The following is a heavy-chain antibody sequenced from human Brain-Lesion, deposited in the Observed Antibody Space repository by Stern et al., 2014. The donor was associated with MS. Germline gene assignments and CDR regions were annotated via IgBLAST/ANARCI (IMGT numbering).Heavy chain of an antibody. J-gene: IGHJ6*02. CDR1: GYIFTGYY. V-gene: IGHV1-2*02. CDR2: INPNSGGT. CDR3: ARDQRGITIFGVVTDYYYLGMDV. D-gene: IGHD3-3*01. Sequence: VPLVESGAEVKKPGASVKVSCQTSGYIFTGYYIHWVRQATGQGLEWMAWINPNSGGTKYAQKFQGRVTMSRDTSISTAYVELSSLTSDDTAVYYCARDQRGITIFGVVTDYYYLGMDVWGQGTTVTVSS.